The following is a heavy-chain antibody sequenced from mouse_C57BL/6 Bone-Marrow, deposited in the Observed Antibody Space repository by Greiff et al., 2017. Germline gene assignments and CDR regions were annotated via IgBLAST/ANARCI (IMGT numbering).Heavy chain of an antibody. CDR3: AGGGLLGHYFDY. CDR1: GYTFTSYT. CDR2: INPSSGYT. V-gene: IGHV1-4*01. Sequence: QVQLQQSGAELARPGASVKMSCKASGYTFTSYTMHWVKQRPGQGLEWIGYINPSSGYTKYNQKFKDKATLTADKSSSTAYMQLSSLTSEDSAVYDCAGGGLLGHYFDYWGQGTTLTVSS. J-gene: IGHJ2*01. D-gene: IGHD2-1*01.